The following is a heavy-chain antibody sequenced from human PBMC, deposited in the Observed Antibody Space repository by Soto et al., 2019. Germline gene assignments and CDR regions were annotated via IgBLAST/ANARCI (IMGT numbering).Heavy chain of an antibody. CDR3: VKTGRNWGAFDF. Sequence: VQLLESGGDLVQPGGSLRLSCVASGFILNNYAMSWVGQAPGKGLEWFSTIGGTDGDSDGVPWYEDSVKGRFTISRESSANTLFLHMDKLRAEDSALYYCVKTGRNWGAFDFWGQGTKVVVSS. V-gene: IGHV3-23*01. D-gene: IGHD7-27*01. CDR1: GFILNNYA. J-gene: IGHJ3*01. CDR2: IGGTDGDSDGVP.